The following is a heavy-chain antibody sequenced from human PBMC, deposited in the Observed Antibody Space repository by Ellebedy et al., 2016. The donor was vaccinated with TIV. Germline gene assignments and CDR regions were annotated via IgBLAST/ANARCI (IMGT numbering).Heavy chain of an antibody. CDR2: LYPGDSDT. Sequence: KVFCKGSGYSFISYWIGGVRQMGGKGLEWMGDLYPGDSDTRYSPSFQGQVTISVDKSISTAYLQWSSLKASDPAIYYCARGDRGSGWFWAKWGPGTLVPISS. CDR3: ARGDRGSGWFWAK. V-gene: IGHV5-51*01. J-gene: IGHJ4*02. D-gene: IGHD6-19*01. CDR1: GYSFISYW.